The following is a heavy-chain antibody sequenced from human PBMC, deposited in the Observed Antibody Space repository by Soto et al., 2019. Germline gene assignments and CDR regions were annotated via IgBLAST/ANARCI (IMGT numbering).Heavy chain of an antibody. CDR3: AREPSI. CDR2: TYYRGST. V-gene: IGHV4-31*03. CDR1: GGSISSGGDY. Sequence: QVQLQESGPGLVKPSQTLSLTCNVSGGSISSGGDYWDWIRQHPEKGLEWSGYTYYRGSTYYSPSLKSRVTISVDTSKNQFSLKLSSVTAADTTMYYCAREPSIWGQGTLVTVSS. J-gene: IGHJ4*02.